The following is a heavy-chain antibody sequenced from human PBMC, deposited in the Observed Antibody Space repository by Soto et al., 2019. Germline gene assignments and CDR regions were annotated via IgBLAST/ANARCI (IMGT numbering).Heavy chain of an antibody. CDR3: AREGFYGDSHDAFDI. J-gene: IGHJ3*02. CDR2: INPNSGGT. D-gene: IGHD4-17*01. CDR1: GYTFTGYY. V-gene: IGHV1-2*04. Sequence: QVQLVQSGAEVKKPGASVKVSCTASGYTFTGYYMHWVRQAPGQGLEWMGWINPNSGGTNYAQKFQGWVSMTRDTSISTADRELSRMRSDYTAVYYCAREGFYGDSHDAFDIWGRGTMVTVAS.